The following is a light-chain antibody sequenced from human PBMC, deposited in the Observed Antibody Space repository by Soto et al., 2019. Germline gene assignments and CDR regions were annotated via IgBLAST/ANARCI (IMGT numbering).Light chain of an antibody. CDR1: QSVSSAY. CDR3: QQYGSSRRT. V-gene: IGKV3-20*01. J-gene: IGKJ1*01. CDR2: GSS. Sequence: EIVLTQSPGTLSLSPGERATLSCRASQSVSSAYLAWYQQKLGQAPRLLIYGSSNRATGIPDRFSGSGSGTEFTLTISRLEPEDFAVYYCQQYGSSRRTFGRGTKVEIK.